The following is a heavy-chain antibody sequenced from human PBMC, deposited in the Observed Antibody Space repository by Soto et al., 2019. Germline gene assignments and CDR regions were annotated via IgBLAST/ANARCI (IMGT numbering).Heavy chain of an antibody. Sequence: LRLSCVASGFTADDYAMHWVRQAPGKGLEWVSGISSNSDTIDYADSVKGRFTISRDNAKNSLFLQMNSLRPEDTALYYCAKDMKWGGMTTIHYFDSWGQGTLVTVSS. V-gene: IGHV3-9*02. D-gene: IGHD4-17*01. CDR2: ISSNSDTI. CDR3: AKDMKWGGMTTIHYFDS. J-gene: IGHJ4*02. CDR1: GFTADDYA.